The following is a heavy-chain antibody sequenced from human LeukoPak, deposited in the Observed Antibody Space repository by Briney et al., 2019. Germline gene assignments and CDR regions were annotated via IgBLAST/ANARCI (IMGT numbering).Heavy chain of an antibody. CDR2: ISTSGGST. CDR1: GFTISHFV. J-gene: IGHJ4*02. D-gene: IGHD2-15*01. V-gene: IGHV3-23*01. Sequence: GGSLRLSCAASGFTISHFVMTWVRQAPGTGLEWVSSISTSGGSTFYADSVKGRFTISRDNSKNTVSLQMNSLRAEDTAVYYCAKDSFCSGGSCYGNDYWGQGTLVTVSS. CDR3: AKDSFCSGGSCYGNDY.